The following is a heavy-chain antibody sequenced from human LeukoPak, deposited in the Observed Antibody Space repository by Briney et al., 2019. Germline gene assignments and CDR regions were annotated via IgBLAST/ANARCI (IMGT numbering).Heavy chain of an antibody. CDR3: ARAAEYSSGWYLFDY. J-gene: IGHJ4*02. CDR2: IYTSGGT. D-gene: IGHD6-19*01. Sequence: PSETLSLTCSVSGSSISNYYWTWIRQPAGKGLEWIGRIYTSGGTNYNPSLKTRVTMSVDTSKNQVSLKLSSVTAADTAMYYCARAAEYSSGWYLFDYWGQGILVTVS. V-gene: IGHV4-4*07. CDR1: GSSISNYY.